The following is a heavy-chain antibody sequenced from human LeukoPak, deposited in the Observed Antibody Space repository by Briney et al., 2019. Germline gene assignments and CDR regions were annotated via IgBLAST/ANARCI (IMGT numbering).Heavy chain of an antibody. V-gene: IGHV4-34*01. CDR3: ARGRYGPRLGN. D-gene: IGHD3-16*01. Sequence: KTSETLSLTCAVYGASFSDSYWSWIRQSPEKGLEWIGEINNSGSTSYNPSLNSRVIMSVDRSKNQFSLRLTSVTAADTDVYYCARGRYGPRLGNWGQGTLVTVSS. J-gene: IGHJ4*02. CDR2: INNSGST. CDR1: GASFSDSY.